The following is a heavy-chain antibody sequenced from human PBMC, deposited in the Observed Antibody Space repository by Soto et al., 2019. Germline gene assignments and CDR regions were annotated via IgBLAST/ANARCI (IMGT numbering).Heavy chain of an antibody. CDR1: GFTFSSYS. V-gene: IGHV3-21*01. D-gene: IGHD3-22*01. J-gene: IGHJ3*02. Sequence: EVQLVESGGGLVKPGGSLRLSCAASGFTFSSYSMNWVRQAPGKGLEWVSSISSSSSYIYYADSVKGRFTISRDNAKNSLYLQMNSLRAEDTAVYYCARDSSWEYDSSGYFANDAFDIWGQGTMVTVSS. CDR3: ARDSSWEYDSSGYFANDAFDI. CDR2: ISSSSSYI.